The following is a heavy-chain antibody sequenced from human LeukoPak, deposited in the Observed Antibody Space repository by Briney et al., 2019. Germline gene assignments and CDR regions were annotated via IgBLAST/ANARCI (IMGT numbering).Heavy chain of an antibody. CDR2: TNRYVSA. V-gene: IGHV4-34*01. CDR3: AGDSPCRPHDP. Sequence: SEILSVTCAVSGGSFNTYFGSWVRQPPGKGVGWIGQTNRYVSANYNPSLKCRAATSLAAPTNQFSLMVTSLTSADTPCYYCAGDSPCRPHDPWGQGTLVTVSS. J-gene: IGHJ5*02. CDR1: GGSFNTYF.